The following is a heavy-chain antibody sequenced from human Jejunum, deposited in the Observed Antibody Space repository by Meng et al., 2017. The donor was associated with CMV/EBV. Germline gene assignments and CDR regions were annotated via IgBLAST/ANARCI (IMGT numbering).Heavy chain of an antibody. V-gene: IGHV1-18*01. D-gene: IGHD2-15*01. Sequence: LVQSGAEVKKPGSSVRASCKASGYTFGSYGICWVRQAPGQGLEWMGWFVNYVDTYPAPKFQGRVTMTTDTHTNTAFMELRSLTSDDTAVYYCASGTPGRSYCDYWGQGTLVTVSS. CDR3: ASGTPGRSYCDY. CDR1: GYTFGSYG. J-gene: IGHJ4*02. CDR2: FVNYVDT.